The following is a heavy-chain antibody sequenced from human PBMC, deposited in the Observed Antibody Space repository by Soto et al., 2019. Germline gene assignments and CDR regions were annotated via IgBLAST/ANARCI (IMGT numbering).Heavy chain of an antibody. Sequence: GSLRLSCAASGFTFSSYAMHWVRQAPGKGLEYVSAISSNGGSTYYANSVKGRFTISRDNSKNTLYLQVNSLRAEDTAVYYCAKDHGPYGDGLDYWGQGTLVTVSS. V-gene: IGHV3-64*01. CDR1: GFTFSSYA. CDR3: AKDHGPYGDGLDY. CDR2: ISSNGGST. J-gene: IGHJ4*02. D-gene: IGHD4-17*01.